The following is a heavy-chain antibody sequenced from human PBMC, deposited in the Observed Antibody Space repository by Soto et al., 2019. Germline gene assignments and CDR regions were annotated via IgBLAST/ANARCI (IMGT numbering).Heavy chain of an antibody. J-gene: IGHJ4*02. CDR3: ARDIGSFAYGEGY. CDR1: GCSINSYW. Sequence: XETLSLTCSVSGCSINSYWWSWIRQPAGKGLEWIGRVYSSGTTDYNPSLNSRATMSVETSKNQFSLKLSSVTAADTAVYYCARDIGSFAYGEGYWGQGIQVTVSS. V-gene: IGHV4-4*07. CDR2: VYSSGTT. D-gene: IGHD3-10*01.